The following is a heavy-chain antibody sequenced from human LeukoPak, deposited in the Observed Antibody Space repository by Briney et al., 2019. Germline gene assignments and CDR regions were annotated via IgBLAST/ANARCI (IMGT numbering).Heavy chain of an antibody. J-gene: IGHJ5*02. Sequence: ASVKVSCKASGYTFTSYGISWVRQAPGQGLEWMGWISAYNGNTNYAQKLQGRVTMTTDTSTSTAYMELRSLRSDDTAVYYCARGRYDFWSGYSCFDPWGQGTLVTVSS. D-gene: IGHD3-3*01. CDR3: ARGRYDFWSGYSCFDP. V-gene: IGHV1-18*01. CDR2: ISAYNGNT. CDR1: GYTFTSYG.